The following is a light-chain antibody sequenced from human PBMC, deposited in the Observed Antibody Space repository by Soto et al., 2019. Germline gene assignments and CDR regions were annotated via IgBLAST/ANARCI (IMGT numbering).Light chain of an antibody. CDR3: QSYDSSLSGVV. CDR2: DNN. V-gene: IGLV1-40*01. J-gene: IGLJ2*01. CDR1: SSNIGAGYD. Sequence: QPVLTQPPSVSGAPGQWVTISCTGSSSNIGAGYDVHWYQQLPGTAPKLLIFDNNNRPSGVPDRFSGSKSGTSASLAITGLRAEDEADYYCQSYDSSLSGVVFGGGTKLTVL.